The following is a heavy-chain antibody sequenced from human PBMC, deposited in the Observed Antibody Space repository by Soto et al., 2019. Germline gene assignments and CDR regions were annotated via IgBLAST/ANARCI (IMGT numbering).Heavy chain of an antibody. CDR3: ARGRADHVDPNFGHLLDS. CDR1: GDSVRDSF. CDR2: VHHTGNT. Sequence: PSGTLSLTCTVSGDSVRDSFWSWVRQPPGKGLEWIGLVHHTGNTNYNPSLETRVTMLIDASANHFSLTLTSVTPADAAIYYCARGRADHVDPNFGHLLDSWGQGTLVTVSS. D-gene: IGHD3-10*01. J-gene: IGHJ4*02. V-gene: IGHV4-59*02.